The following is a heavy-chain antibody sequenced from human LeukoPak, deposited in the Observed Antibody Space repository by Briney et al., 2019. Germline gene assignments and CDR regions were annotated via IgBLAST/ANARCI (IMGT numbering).Heavy chain of an antibody. CDR3: ARGGYFNWFDP. Sequence: PSETLSLTCAVSGYSISSGFYWGWIRQPPGKGLEWIGSIYHSGSIYYNPSLKSRVTISVDTSKNQFSLKLSSVTAADTAVYYCARGGYFNWFDPWGQGTLVTVSS. V-gene: IGHV4-38-2*01. J-gene: IGHJ5*02. CDR2: IYHSGSI. CDR1: GYSISSGFY. D-gene: IGHD3-22*01.